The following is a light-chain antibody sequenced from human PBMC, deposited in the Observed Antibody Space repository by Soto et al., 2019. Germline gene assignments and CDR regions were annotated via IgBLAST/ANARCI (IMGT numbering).Light chain of an antibody. J-gene: IGLJ3*02. CDR1: SSDSGSNNY. CDR2: EVS. CDR3: SSYTTTPRL. V-gene: IGLV2-14*01. Sequence: QSALTQPASVSWSPGQSITISCTGTSSDSGSNNYVSWFQQRPGKAPTLIIYEVSNRPSGVSTHFSGSKSGNTASLTISGLLPEDEAEYYCSSYTTTPRLFGGGTKLTVL.